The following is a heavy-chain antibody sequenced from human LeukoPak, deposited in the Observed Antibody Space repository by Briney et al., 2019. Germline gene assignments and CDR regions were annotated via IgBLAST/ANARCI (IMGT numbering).Heavy chain of an antibody. D-gene: IGHD6-19*01. CDR3: SRDARGLAVAGTGAYYFDY. CDR2: ISSGCSTI. Sequence: GGSLRLSCAASVFTFRTHDMYWVRQAPGRGLAWVSYISSGCSTIYYADSVKGRFTISRDNAKNSLYLQMNSLRADDTAVYYCSRDARGLAVAGTGAYYFDYWGQGTLVTVSS. J-gene: IGHJ4*02. CDR1: VFTFRTHD. V-gene: IGHV3-48*01.